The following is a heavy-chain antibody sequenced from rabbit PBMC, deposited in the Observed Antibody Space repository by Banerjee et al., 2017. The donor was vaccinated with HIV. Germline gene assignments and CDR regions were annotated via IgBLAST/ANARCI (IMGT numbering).Heavy chain of an antibody. CDR3: ARDLAGVIGWNFDL. V-gene: IGHV1S45*01. CDR1: GFDLSSGSY. D-gene: IGHD4-1*01. CDR2: INTSSGNT. J-gene: IGHJ4*01. Sequence: QEQLEESGGGLVKPGASLTLTCTASGFDLSSGSYMCWVRQAPGKGLEWIACINTSSGNTVYASWAKGRFTGSKTSSTVDLQMTSLTAADTATYFCARDLAGVIGWNFDLWGQGTLVTVS.